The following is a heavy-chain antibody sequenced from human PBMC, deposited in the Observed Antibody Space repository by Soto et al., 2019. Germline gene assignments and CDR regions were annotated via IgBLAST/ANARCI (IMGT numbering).Heavy chain of an antibody. V-gene: IGHV6-1*01. D-gene: IGHD6-19*01. J-gene: IGHJ4*02. CDR2: TYYRSNWRH. Sequence: SQTLSLTCAISGDSVSSNTAAWNWIRSSPSRGLEWLGRTYYRSNWRHDYAVSVKSRITVNPDTSKNHFSLQLNSVTPDDTAVYYCARGVAGSGFDLWGQGTMVTVYS. CDR3: ARGVAGSGFDL. CDR1: GDSVSSNTAA.